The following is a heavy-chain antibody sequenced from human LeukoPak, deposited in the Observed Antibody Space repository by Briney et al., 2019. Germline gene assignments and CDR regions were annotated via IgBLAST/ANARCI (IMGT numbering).Heavy chain of an antibody. CDR1: GYTFTSYG. V-gene: IGHV1-18*01. J-gene: IGHJ4*02. CDR2: ISAYNGNT. Sequence: GSSVTVSCKASGYTFTSYGISWVRQAPGQGLEWMGWISAYNGNTNYAQKLQGRVTMTTDTSTSTAYMELRSLRSDDTAVYYCATLNSSGWYYFDYWGQGTLVTVSS. CDR3: ATLNSSGWYYFDY. D-gene: IGHD6-19*01.